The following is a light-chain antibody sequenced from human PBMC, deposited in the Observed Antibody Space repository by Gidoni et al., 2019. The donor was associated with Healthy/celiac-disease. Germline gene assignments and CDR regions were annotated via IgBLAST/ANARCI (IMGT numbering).Light chain of an antibody. Sequence: DIQMTQSPSSLSASVGDRVTITCRASQDIRNYLAWYQQKPGKVPKLLIYAASTLESGVPSRFSGSGSGTDFTLTISSLQPEDVATYYCQKYISAPTFGQGTRLEIK. CDR3: QKYISAPT. CDR2: AAS. J-gene: IGKJ5*01. V-gene: IGKV1-27*01. CDR1: QDIRNY.